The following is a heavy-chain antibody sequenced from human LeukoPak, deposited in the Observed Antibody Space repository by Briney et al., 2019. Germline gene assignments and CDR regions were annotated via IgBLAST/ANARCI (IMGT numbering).Heavy chain of an antibody. V-gene: IGHV4-31*03. D-gene: IGHD3-22*01. J-gene: IGHJ4*02. CDR1: GDSISSDAFY. Sequence: SETLCLTCTVSGDSISSDAFYWSWVRQHPGKGLEWIGYIYYSGSTSYNPSLKSRPTISVDTSKNQFSLKLRSVTAADTAVYYCARGVSVYYDSSGYYYFDYWGQGTLVTVSS. CDR2: IYYSGST. CDR3: ARGVSVYYDSSGYYYFDY.